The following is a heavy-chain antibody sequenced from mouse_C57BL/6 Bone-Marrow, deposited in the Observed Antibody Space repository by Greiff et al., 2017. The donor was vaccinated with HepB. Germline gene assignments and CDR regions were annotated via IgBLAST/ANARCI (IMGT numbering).Heavy chain of an antibody. CDR3: ARATYSKGGYFDY. V-gene: IGHV3-1*01. CDR1: GYSITSGYD. J-gene: IGHJ2*01. D-gene: IGHD2-5*01. CDR2: ISYSGST. Sequence: EVHLVESGPGMVKPSQSLSLTCTVTGYSITSGYDWHWIRHFPGNKLEWMGYISYSGSTNYNPSLKSRISITHDTSKNHFFLKLNSVTTEDTATYYCARATYSKGGYFDYWGQGTTLTVSS.